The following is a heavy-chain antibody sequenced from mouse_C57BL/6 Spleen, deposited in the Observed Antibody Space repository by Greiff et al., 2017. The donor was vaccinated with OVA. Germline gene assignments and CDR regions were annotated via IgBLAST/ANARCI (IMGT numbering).Heavy chain of an antibody. CDR3: TTLGAMDY. Sequence: VHVKQSGAELVRPGASVKLSCTASGFNIKDDYMHWVKQRPEQGLEWIGWIDPENGDTEYASKFQGKATITADTSSNTAYLQLSSLTSEDTAVYYCTTLGAMDYWGQGTSVTVSS. D-gene: IGHD4-1*01. CDR2: IDPENGDT. CDR1: GFNIKDDY. V-gene: IGHV14-4*01. J-gene: IGHJ4*01.